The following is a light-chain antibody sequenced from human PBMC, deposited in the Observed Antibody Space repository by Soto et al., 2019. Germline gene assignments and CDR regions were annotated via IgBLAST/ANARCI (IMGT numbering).Light chain of an antibody. J-gene: IGKJ2*01. V-gene: IGKV3-20*01. Sequence: EIVLTQSPGTLSLSPGERATLSCRTSQSVSSAYLAWYQQRPGQPPRLLIYGASTRATGIQDRFSGSGSGTDFTLTISRLEPEEFAVYYCQEYHTSPPGYTFGQGTKLAIK. CDR2: GAS. CDR3: QEYHTSPPGYT. CDR1: QSVSSAY.